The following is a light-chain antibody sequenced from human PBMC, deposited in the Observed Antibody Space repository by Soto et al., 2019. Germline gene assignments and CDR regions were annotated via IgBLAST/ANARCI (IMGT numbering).Light chain of an antibody. CDR3: QQRSNWPTT. CDR2: GAS. Sequence: DIVLTQSPATLSLSPGERATLSCRASQTISTHLAWYQQKPGQAPRLLIYGASYRATGIPARISGSGSGTDFTLTSSGLEPEDFAVYYCQQRSNWPTTFGQGTRLEIK. CDR1: QTISTH. J-gene: IGKJ5*01. V-gene: IGKV3-11*01.